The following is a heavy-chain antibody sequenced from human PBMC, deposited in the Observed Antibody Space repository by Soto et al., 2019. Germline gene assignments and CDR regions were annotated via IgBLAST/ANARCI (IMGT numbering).Heavy chain of an antibody. CDR1: GYTFTSYG. J-gene: IGHJ6*02. V-gene: IGHV1-18*01. Sequence: QVQLVQSGAEVKKPGASVKVSCKASGYTFTSYGISWVRQAPGQGLEWMGWISAYNGNTNYAQKHQGRVNMTTDTSTSTAYMELRSLRSDDTAVYYCARGGTKDSSSWFRVLYYGMDVWGQGTTVTVSS. D-gene: IGHD6-13*01. CDR3: ARGGTKDSSSWFRVLYYGMDV. CDR2: ISAYNGNT.